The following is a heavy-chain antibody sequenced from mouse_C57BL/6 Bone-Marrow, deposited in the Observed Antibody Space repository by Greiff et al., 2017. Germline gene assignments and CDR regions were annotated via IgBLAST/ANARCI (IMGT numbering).Heavy chain of an antibody. Sequence: QVQLQQPGAELVKPGASVKMSCKASGYTFTSYWITWVKQRPGQGLEWIGDIYPGSGSTNYNEKFKSKATLTVDTSSSTACMQLSSLTSEDSAVYYCAYSNCYYAMDYWGQGTSVTVSS. CDR2: IYPGSGST. CDR1: GYTFTSYW. J-gene: IGHJ4*01. CDR3: AYSNCYYAMDY. D-gene: IGHD2-5*01. V-gene: IGHV1-55*01.